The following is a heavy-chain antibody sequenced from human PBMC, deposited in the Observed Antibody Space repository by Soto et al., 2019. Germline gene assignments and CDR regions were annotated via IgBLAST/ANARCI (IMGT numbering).Heavy chain of an antibody. CDR3: ARGRGIQLWLEGMDV. Sequence: SETLSLTCAVYGGSFSGYYWSWIRQPPGKGLEWIGEINHSGSTNYNPSLKSRVTISVDTSKNQFSLKLSSVTAADTAVYYCARGRGIQLWLEGMDVWGQGTTVTVSS. J-gene: IGHJ6*02. D-gene: IGHD5-18*01. CDR1: GGSFSGYY. CDR2: INHSGST. V-gene: IGHV4-34*01.